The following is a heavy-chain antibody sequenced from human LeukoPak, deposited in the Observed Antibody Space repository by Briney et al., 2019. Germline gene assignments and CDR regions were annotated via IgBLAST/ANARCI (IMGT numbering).Heavy chain of an antibody. D-gene: IGHD1-26*01. CDR2: INKDGSAT. J-gene: IGHJ6*02. CDR3: ATWAFYHSLDV. CDR1: GFTFDAYA. V-gene: IGHV3-43*02. Sequence: AGGSLRLSCEASGFTFDAYAMHWVRQAPGKGLEWFSLINKDGSATYYADSVKGRFTISRDNSKSSLYLQMNSLRSEDTALYYCATWAFYHSLDVWGQGTTVTVSS.